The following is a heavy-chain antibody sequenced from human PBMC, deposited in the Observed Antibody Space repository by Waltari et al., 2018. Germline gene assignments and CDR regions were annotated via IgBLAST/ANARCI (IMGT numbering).Heavy chain of an antibody. CDR1: GFTFDDYA. D-gene: IGHD2-21*01. CDR2: SSGNSGSI. Sequence: EVQLVESGGGLVQPGRSLRLSCAASGFTFDDYAMHWVRQAPGKGLEGVSGSSGNSGSIGYADSVKGRFTISRDKSKNQFSLKLSSVTAADTAVYYCARFLPGQSFDYWGQGTLVTVSS. CDR3: ARFLPGQSFDY. V-gene: IGHV3-9*01. J-gene: IGHJ4*02.